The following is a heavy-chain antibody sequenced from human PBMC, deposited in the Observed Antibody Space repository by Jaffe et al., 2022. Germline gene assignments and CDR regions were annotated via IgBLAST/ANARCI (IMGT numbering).Heavy chain of an antibody. V-gene: IGHV5-51*03. Sequence: EVQLVQSGAEVKKPGESLRISCKGSGYSFTSCWIAWVRQMPGKGLEWVGIIYPGDSDTRYSPSFQGQVTISVDKSISAAYLQWSSLKASDTAMYYCARLPSRSYYFYMDVWGKGTTVTVSS. CDR2: IYPGDSDT. CDR3: ARLPSRSYYFYMDV. J-gene: IGHJ6*03. CDR1: GYSFTSCW.